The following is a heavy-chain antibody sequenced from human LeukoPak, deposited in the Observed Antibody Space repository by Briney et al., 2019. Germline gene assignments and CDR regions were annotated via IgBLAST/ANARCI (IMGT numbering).Heavy chain of an antibody. V-gene: IGHV3-23*01. CDR2: ISGSGGST. J-gene: IGHJ4*02. CDR1: GFTFSSYA. D-gene: IGHD3-3*01. Sequence: QTGGSLRLSCAASGFTFSSYAMSWVRQAPGKGMEWVSAISGSGGSTYYADSVKGRFTISRDNSKNTLYLQMNSLRAEDTAVYYCAKSRTPSETQVLRFLEWLLPFDYWGQGTLVTVSS. CDR3: AKSRTPSETQVLRFLEWLLPFDY.